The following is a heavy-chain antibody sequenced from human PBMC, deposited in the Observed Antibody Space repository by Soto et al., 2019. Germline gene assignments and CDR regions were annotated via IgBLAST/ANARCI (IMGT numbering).Heavy chain of an antibody. D-gene: IGHD2-2*01. J-gene: IGHJ4*02. CDR3: AKDLIGYCGGSTCNIFQS. Sequence: EVQLVESGGGLIQPGGSLRLSCAVSGITVSSYYMSWVRQAAGKGLEWVSVIYAGTITYYADSVKGRFTIYRDNFNNTLYLQVHSLRPEDTAVYYCAKDLIGYCGGSTCNIFQSWGQGTLVTVSS. CDR1: GITVSSYY. V-gene: IGHV3-66*03. CDR2: IYAGTIT.